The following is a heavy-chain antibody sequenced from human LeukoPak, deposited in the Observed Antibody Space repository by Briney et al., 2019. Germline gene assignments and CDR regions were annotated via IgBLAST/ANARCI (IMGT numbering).Heavy chain of an antibody. Sequence: GGSLTLSCAASGCTFSSYWMSWVRQAPGKGMERVGNIKQDGSEKYYVDAVKGRFTISRDNAKNSLYLQMNSLRAEDTAVYYCARDRRYGLRYFDAAQDVWPQGTTVTVSS. V-gene: IGHV3-7*01. D-gene: IGHD3-9*01. J-gene: IGHJ6*02. CDR3: ARDRRYGLRYFDAAQDV. CDR1: GCTFSSYW. CDR2: IKQDGSEK.